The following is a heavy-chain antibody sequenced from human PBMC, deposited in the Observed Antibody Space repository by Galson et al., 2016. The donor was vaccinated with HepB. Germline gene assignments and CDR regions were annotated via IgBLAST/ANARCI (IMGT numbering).Heavy chain of an antibody. CDR1: GYTFTSHA. J-gene: IGHJ6*02. CDR3: ARGLGYGYWSNYYYMDV. CDR2: INPGNDPT. Sequence: SVKVSCKASGYTFTSHAMHWVRQAPGQRLEWLGWINPGNDPTKYSQESHGRVSITRDTSATTAYLELTSLRYEDTAVYYCARGLGYGYWSNYYYMDVWGQGTAVTIS. V-gene: IGHV1-3*01. D-gene: IGHD5-18*01.